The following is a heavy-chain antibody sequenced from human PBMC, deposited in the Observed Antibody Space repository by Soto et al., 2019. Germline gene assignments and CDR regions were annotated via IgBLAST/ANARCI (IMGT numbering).Heavy chain of an antibody. CDR1: GFTFSTYA. CDR2: ISANGQGI. V-gene: IGHV3-23*01. Sequence: GGSLRLSCAASGFTFSTYALSWVRQAPGKGLEWVSAISANGQGIYYADSVRGRFTIPRDNSKNTIFLHMDSLRAEDTAVYHCAKDRNYPRDQFHYWGQGTLVTVSS. CDR3: AKDRNYPRDQFHY. D-gene: IGHD1-7*01. J-gene: IGHJ4*02.